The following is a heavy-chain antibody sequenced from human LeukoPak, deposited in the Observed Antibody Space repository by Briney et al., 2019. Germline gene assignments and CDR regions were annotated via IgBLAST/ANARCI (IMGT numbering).Heavy chain of an antibody. CDR3: AGVTGVGAADAFDI. V-gene: IGHV4-39*07. CDR1: GGSISSSSYY. Sequence: SETLSLTCTVSGGSISSSSYYWGWIRQPPGKGLEWIGSIYYSGSTYYNPSLKSRVTISVDTSKNQFSLKLSSVTAADTAVYYCAGVTGVGAADAFDIWGQGTMVTVSP. J-gene: IGHJ3*02. D-gene: IGHD1-26*01. CDR2: IYYSGST.